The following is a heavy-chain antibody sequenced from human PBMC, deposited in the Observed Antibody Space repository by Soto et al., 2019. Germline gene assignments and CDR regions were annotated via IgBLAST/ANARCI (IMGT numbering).Heavy chain of an antibody. CDR2: ISSTTNYI. J-gene: IGHJ4*02. Sequence: GGSLRLSCAASGFTFTRYSMNWVRQAPGKGLEWVSSISSTTNYIYHGDSMKGRFTISRDNAKNSLYLEMNSLRAEDTAVYYCARESEDLTSNFDYWGQGTLVTVSS. CDR3: ARESEDLTSNFDY. CDR1: GFTFTRYS. V-gene: IGHV3-21*06.